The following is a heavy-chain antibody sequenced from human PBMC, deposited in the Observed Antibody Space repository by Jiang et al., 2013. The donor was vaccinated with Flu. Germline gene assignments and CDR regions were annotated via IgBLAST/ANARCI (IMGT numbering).Heavy chain of an antibody. CDR2: IYHSGST. V-gene: IGHV4-38-2*02. J-gene: IGHJ4*02. D-gene: IGHD3-9*01. CDR1: GYSISSGYY. CDR3: ARVVPVDILTGYQIVDYFDY. Sequence: LLKPSETLSLTCTVSGYSISSGYYWGWIRQPPGKGPEWIGSIYHSGSTYYNPSLKSRVTISVDTSKNQFSLKLSSVTAADTAVYYCARVVPVDILTGYQIVDYFDYWGQGTLVTVSS.